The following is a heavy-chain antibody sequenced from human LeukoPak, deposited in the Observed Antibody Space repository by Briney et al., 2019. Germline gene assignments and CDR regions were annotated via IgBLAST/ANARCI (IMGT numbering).Heavy chain of an antibody. Sequence: GGSLRLSCAASGFTFSSYSMNWVRQAPRKGLEWVSSISSSSSYIYYADSVKGRFTISRDNAKNSLYLQMNSLRAEDTAVYYCARHNSGSYSSSWYDAFDIWGQGTMVTVSS. CDR1: GFTFSSYS. CDR2: ISSSSSYI. CDR3: ARHNSGSYSSSWYDAFDI. D-gene: IGHD6-13*01. V-gene: IGHV3-21*01. J-gene: IGHJ3*02.